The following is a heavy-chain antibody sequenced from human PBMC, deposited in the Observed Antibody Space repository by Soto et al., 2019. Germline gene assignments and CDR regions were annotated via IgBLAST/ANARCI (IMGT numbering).Heavy chain of an antibody. V-gene: IGHV4-31*03. CDR1: GGSISSGGYY. J-gene: IGHJ2*01. D-gene: IGHD3-16*02. Sequence: QVQLQESGPGLVKPSQTLSLTCTVSGGSISSGGYYWSWIRQHPGKGLEWIGYIYYSGSTYYNPSLKRRVTLSVDRSKNQFSLKLSSVTAADTAVYYCARDSGRITFGGVIVTDFDLWGRGTLVTVSS. CDR3: ARDSGRITFGGVIVTDFDL. CDR2: IYYSGST.